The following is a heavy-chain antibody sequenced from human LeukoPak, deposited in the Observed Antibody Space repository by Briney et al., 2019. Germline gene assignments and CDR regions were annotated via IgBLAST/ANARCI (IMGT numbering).Heavy chain of an antibody. CDR3: AIKMYGSGNYY. J-gene: IGHJ4*02. V-gene: IGHV5-51*01. CDR1: GYSFTTYW. D-gene: IGHD3-10*01. Sequence: RGESLKISCRGSGYSFTTYWIGWVRQMPGKGLEWVGVICPGDSDTRYSPSFQGQVTISADKSISTAYLQWSSLKASDTAMYYCAIKMYGSGNYYWGQGTLVTVSS. CDR2: ICPGDSDT.